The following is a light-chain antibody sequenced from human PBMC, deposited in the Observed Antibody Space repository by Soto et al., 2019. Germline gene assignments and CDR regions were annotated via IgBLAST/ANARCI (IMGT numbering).Light chain of an antibody. J-gene: IGLJ2*01. Sequence: QSVLAQPPSVSAAPGQKVTISCSGSSSNIGNIYISWYQQLPGTAPKLLIYDNYKRPSGIPDRFSGSKSGTSATLGITGLQTGDEADYYCGTWDNSLSAVVFGGGTQLTVL. CDR2: DNY. CDR1: SSNIGNIY. V-gene: IGLV1-51*01. CDR3: GTWDNSLSAVV.